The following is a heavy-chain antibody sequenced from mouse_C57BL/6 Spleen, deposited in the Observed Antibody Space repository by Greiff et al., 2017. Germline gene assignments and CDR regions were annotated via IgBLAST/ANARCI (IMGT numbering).Heavy chain of an antibody. J-gene: IGHJ3*01. Sequence: QVQLQQSGAELARPGASVKMSCKASGYTFTSYTMHWVKQRPGQGLEWIGYINPSSGYPKYNQKFKDKATLPADKSSSTAYMQLSSLTSEDSAVYYCARDGSSYVGAYWGQGTLVTVSA. CDR2: INPSSGYP. CDR3: ARDGSSYVGAY. D-gene: IGHD1-1*01. CDR1: GYTFTSYT. V-gene: IGHV1-4*01.